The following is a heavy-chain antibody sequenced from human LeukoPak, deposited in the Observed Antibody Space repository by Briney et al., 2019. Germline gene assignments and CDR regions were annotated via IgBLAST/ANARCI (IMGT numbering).Heavy chain of an antibody. D-gene: IGHD2-2*01. CDR3: ARGNHCSSTSCYPYYYMDV. CDR2: ISSSGSTI. Sequence: GGSLRLSCAASGFTFSSYEMNWVRQAPGKGLEWVSYISSSGSTIYYADSVKGRFTISRDNAKNSLYLQMNSLRAEDTAVYYCARGNHCSSTSCYPYYYMDVWGKGTTVTISS. CDR1: GFTFSSYE. V-gene: IGHV3-48*03. J-gene: IGHJ6*03.